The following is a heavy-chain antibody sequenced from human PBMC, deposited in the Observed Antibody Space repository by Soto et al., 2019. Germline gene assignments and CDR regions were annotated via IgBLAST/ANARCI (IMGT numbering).Heavy chain of an antibody. CDR1: GYTFTSYD. D-gene: IGHD3-10*01. CDR3: ARAPSYYGSGSYSYYYYMDV. J-gene: IGHJ6*03. V-gene: IGHV1-8*01. CDR2: MNPNSGNT. Sequence: ASVKVSCKASGYTFTSYDINWVRQATGQGLEWMGWMNPNSGNTGYAQKFQGRVTMTRNTSISTAYMELSSLRSEDTAVYYCARAPSYYGSGSYSYYYYMDVWGKGTTVTVSS.